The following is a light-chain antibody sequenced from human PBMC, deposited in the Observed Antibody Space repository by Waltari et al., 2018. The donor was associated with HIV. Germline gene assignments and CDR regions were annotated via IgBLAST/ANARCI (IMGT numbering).Light chain of an antibody. CDR3: QQYFRTPPAT. Sequence: DFVMTQSPDSLAVSLGERATINCKSSQSLLYTSNNKNYLAWYQFKPGQPLKLLVSWASVRESGVPDRFSGAGSGTDFTLTITNLQAEDVAVYYCQQYFRTPPATFGQGTRLEIK. CDR1: QSLLYTSNNKNY. J-gene: IGKJ5*01. CDR2: WAS. V-gene: IGKV4-1*01.